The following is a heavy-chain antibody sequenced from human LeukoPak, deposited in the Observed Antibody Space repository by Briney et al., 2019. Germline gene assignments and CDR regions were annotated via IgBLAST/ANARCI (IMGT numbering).Heavy chain of an antibody. CDR1: GFTFSDYY. D-gene: IGHD3-10*01. CDR2: IWYDGSHQ. Sequence: GGSLRLSCAASGFTFSDYYMSWIRQAPGKGLEWVAVIWYDGSHQYYADSVKGRFTISRDNSKNTLDLQMNSLRVEDTAVYYCAKGQFNYYGSGSYGLDYWGQGTLVTVSS. CDR3: AKGQFNYYGSGSYGLDY. V-gene: IGHV3-33*06. J-gene: IGHJ4*02.